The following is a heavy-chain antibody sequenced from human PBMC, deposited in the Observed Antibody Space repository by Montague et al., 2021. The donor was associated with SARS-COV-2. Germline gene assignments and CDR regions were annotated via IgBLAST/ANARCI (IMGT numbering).Heavy chain of an antibody. CDR2: MYHTGTA. CDR1: GASISSTNW. CDR3: ASRSIAVAYYFDN. Sequence: SETLSLTCAVSGASISSTNWWTWVRQPPGKGLEWIGEMYHTGTAXYNPYLISRVTISLDESKNQFSLKMTSVTAADTAVYYCASRSIAVAYYFDNWGQGTLVPVSS. J-gene: IGHJ4*02. D-gene: IGHD6-19*01. V-gene: IGHV4/OR15-8*01.